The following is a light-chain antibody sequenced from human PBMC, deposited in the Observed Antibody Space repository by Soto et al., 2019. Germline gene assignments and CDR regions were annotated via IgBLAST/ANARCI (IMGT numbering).Light chain of an antibody. Sequence: EIVLTQSPGTLSLSPGERATLSCRASQSVTSSYLAWYQHKRGQAPRLLIYGASNRATGIPDRFSGSGSGTDFTLTISRLEPEDFAVYYCQQFGSSPPWTFGQGNKVEIK. CDR2: GAS. V-gene: IGKV3-20*01. J-gene: IGKJ1*01. CDR1: QSVTSSY. CDR3: QQFGSSPPWT.